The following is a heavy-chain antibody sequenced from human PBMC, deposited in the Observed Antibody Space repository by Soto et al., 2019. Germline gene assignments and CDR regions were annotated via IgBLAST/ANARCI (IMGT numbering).Heavy chain of an antibody. Sequence: ASVKVSCKASGYTFTSYYMHWVRQAPGQGLEWMGIINPSGGSTSYAQKFQGRVTMTRDTSTSTVYMELSSLRAEDTAVYYCAREWRYCTGGSCSGNGGVDVWGRGTTVTV. D-gene: IGHD2-8*02. J-gene: IGHJ6*02. CDR1: GYTFTSYY. V-gene: IGHV1-46*01. CDR3: AREWRYCTGGSCSGNGGVDV. CDR2: INPSGGST.